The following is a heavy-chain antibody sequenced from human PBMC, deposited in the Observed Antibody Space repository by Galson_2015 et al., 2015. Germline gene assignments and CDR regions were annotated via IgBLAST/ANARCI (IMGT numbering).Heavy chain of an antibody. Sequence: PALVKPTQTLTLTCTFSGFSLSSAEGVGWIRQPPGKALEWLAVIYGNDDQSYNPSLKTRLTITKDTSKNQVVLTMTNMDPVDAATYFCARRLKYRTAPVKNYFDPWGQGTQVTVSS. D-gene: IGHD1-7*01. J-gene: IGHJ5*02. CDR2: IYGNDDQ. V-gene: IGHV2-5*01. CDR3: ARRLKYRTAPVKNYFDP. CDR1: GFSLSSAEG.